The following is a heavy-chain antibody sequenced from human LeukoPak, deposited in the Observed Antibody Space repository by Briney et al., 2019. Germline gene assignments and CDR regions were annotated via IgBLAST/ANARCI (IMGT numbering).Heavy chain of an antibody. Sequence: GGSLRLFCAASGFTFSDYYMSWIRQAPGKGLEWVSYISSSGSTIYYADSVKGRFTISRDNSKNTLYLQMNSLRAEDTAVYYCAKFPLAAIFAWAYFDYWGQGTLVTVSS. D-gene: IGHD7-27*01. J-gene: IGHJ4*02. V-gene: IGHV3-11*01. CDR1: GFTFSDYY. CDR2: ISSSGSTI. CDR3: AKFPLAAIFAWAYFDY.